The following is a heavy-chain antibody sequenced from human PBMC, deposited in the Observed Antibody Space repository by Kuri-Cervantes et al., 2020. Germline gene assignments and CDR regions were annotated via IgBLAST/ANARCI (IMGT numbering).Heavy chain of an antibody. J-gene: IGHJ6*02. D-gene: IGHD1-26*01. V-gene: IGHV1-69*06. CDR1: GGTFSSYA. CDR2: IIPIFGTA. Sequence: SVKVSCKASGGTFSSYAISWVRQAPGQGLEWMGGIIPIFGTANYAQKFQGRVTITADKSTSTAYMELSSLRSEDTAVYYCARDWGGGSYYYYYYYGMDVWGQGTTVTVSS. CDR3: ARDWGGGSYYYYYYYGMDV.